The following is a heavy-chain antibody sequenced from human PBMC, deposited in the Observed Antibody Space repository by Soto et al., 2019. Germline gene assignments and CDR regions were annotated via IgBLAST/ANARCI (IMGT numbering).Heavy chain of an antibody. V-gene: IGHV4-30-2*01. D-gene: IGHD3-10*01. J-gene: IGHJ6*02. CDR1: GGSISSGGYS. CDR2: IYHSGST. CDR3: ARDRGVYGMDV. Sequence: PSETLSLTCAVSGGSISSGGYSWSWIRQPPGKGLEWIGYIYHSGSTYYNPSLKSRVTISVDRSKNQFSLKLSSVTAADTAVYYCARDRGVYGMDVWGQGTTVTVSS.